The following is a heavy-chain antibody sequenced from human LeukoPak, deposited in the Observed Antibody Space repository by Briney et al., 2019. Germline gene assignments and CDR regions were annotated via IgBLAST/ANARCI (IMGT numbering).Heavy chain of an antibody. D-gene: IGHD6-6*01. Sequence: SETLSLTCTVSGGSISSGGYYWSWIRQPPGKGLEWIGYIYHSGSTYYNPSLKSRVTISVDRSKNQFSLKLSSVTAADTAVYYCARDTSGSSSLYFDYWGQGTLVTVSS. CDR3: ARDTSGSSSLYFDY. CDR2: IYHSGST. V-gene: IGHV4-30-2*01. CDR1: GGSISSGGYY. J-gene: IGHJ4*02.